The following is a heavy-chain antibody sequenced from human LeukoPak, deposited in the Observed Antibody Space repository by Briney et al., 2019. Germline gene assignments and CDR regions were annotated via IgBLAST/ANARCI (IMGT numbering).Heavy chain of an antibody. CDR2: IYHSGST. CDR3: VRGRTTYYYYYGMDV. D-gene: IGHD1-14*01. J-gene: IGHJ6*02. V-gene: IGHV4-4*02. Sequence: PSETLSLTCAVSGGSISSSNWWSWVRQPPGKGLEWIGEIYHSGSTNYNPSLKSRVTISVDKSKNQFSLKLSSVTAADTAVYYCVRGRTTYYYYYGMDVWGQGTTVTVSS. CDR1: GGSISSSNW.